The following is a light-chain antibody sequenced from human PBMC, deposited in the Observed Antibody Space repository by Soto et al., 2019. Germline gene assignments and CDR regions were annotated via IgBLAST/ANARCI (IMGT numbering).Light chain of an antibody. J-gene: IGLJ2*01. CDR1: SSDVGGYNY. Sequence: QSALTQPPSASGSPGQSVTISCTGSSSDVGGYNYVSWYQQHPGKAPKLMIYDVSKRPSGVPDRLSGSKSGNTASLTVSGLEAEYEADYYCSSYGGSNTVVFGGETKLTVL. CDR2: DVS. CDR3: SSYGGSNTVV. V-gene: IGLV2-8*01.